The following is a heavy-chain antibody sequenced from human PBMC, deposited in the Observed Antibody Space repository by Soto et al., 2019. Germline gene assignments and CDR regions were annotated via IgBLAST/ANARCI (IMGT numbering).Heavy chain of an antibody. CDR1: GGSISSSGYY. CDR2: IYYSGST. CDR3: ARRGEAYYYYYMDV. Sequence: SETLSLTCTVSGGSISSSGYYWGWIRQPPGKGLEWIGSIYYSGSTYYNPSLKSRVTISVDTSKNQFSLKLSSVTAADTAVYYCARRGEAYYYYYMDVWGKGTTVTVSS. J-gene: IGHJ6*03. V-gene: IGHV4-39*01.